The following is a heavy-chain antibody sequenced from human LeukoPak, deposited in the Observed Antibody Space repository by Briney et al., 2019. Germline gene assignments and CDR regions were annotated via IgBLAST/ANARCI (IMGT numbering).Heavy chain of an antibody. J-gene: IGHJ4*02. D-gene: IGHD4-17*01. CDR3: ARETVRNYFDY. Sequence: PGGSLRLSCAASGFTFSSYEMNWVRQAPGKGLEWVSYISSSGTTIYYADSVKGRFTISRDNARNSLYLQMNSLRAEDTAVYYCARETVRNYFDYSGQGTLVTVSS. V-gene: IGHV3-48*03. CDR2: ISSSGTTI. CDR1: GFTFSSYE.